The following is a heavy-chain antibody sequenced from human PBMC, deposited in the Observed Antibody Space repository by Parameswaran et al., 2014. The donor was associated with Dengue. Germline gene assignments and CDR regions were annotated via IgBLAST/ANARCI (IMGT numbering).Heavy chain of an antibody. CDR3: ARDRSDGGNSYYYYYYGMDV. CDR2: ISSSSSYT. Sequence: RWIRQPPGKGLEWVSYISSSSSYTNYADSVKGRFTISRDNAKNSLYLQMNSLRAEDTAVYYCARDRSDGGNSYYYYYYGMDVWGQGTTVTVSS. J-gene: IGHJ6*02. V-gene: IGHV3-11*05. D-gene: IGHD4-23*01.